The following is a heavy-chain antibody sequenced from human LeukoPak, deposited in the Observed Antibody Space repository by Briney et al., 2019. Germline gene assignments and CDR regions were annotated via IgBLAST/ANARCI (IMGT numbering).Heavy chain of an antibody. Sequence: QTLSLTCAISGDSVSSNSVAWNWIRQSPSRGLEWLGRTYYSPKCFNEYAVSVESRITINPDTSKNHFSLQLNSVTPEDTAVYYCARGRNYAMDVWGQGTTVTVSS. V-gene: IGHV6-1*01. CDR3: ARGRNYAMDV. CDR1: GDSVSSNSVA. J-gene: IGHJ6*02. CDR2: TYYSPKCFN.